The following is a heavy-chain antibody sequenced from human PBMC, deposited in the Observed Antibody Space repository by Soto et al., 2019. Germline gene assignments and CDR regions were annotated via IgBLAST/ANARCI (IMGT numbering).Heavy chain of an antibody. J-gene: IGHJ6*02. V-gene: IGHV6-1*01. CDR2: TYYRSKWDN. Sequence: PSQTLSLTCAISGDSVSSNSAAWIWIRQSPSRGLEWLGRTYYRSKWDNDYAVSVKSRIAINADTSKNQFSLQLNSVTPEDTAVYYCAREGSILVPAHPYYYYYGLDVWGQGTTVTAP. CDR1: GDSVSSNSAA. CDR3: AREGSILVPAHPYYYYYGLDV. D-gene: IGHD2-15*01.